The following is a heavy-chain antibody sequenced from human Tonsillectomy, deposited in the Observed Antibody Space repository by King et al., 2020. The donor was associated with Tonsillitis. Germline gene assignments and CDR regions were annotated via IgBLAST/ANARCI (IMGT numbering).Heavy chain of an antibody. J-gene: IGHJ4*01. CDR1: GYIFTSYG. Sequence: QLVQSGVEVKKPGASVKVSCKASGYIFTSYGITWVRQAPGQGPEWMGWISAYNGNTDYAQKLQGRVTMTTDTSTSTAYMELRSLRSDDTAVYYCARDAMITFGGVTRSDYWGQGTLVTVSS. V-gene: IGHV1-18*04. D-gene: IGHD3-16*01. CDR2: ISAYNGNT. CDR3: ARDAMITFGGVTRSDY.